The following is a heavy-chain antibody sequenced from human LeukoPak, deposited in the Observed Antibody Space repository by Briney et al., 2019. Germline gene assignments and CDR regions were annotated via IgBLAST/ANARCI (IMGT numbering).Heavy chain of an antibody. D-gene: IGHD1-1*01. J-gene: IGHJ3*02. CDR2: ISYDGSNK. Sequence: PGGSLRLSCAASGFTFSSYGMHWVRQAPGKGLEWVAVISYDGSNKYYADSVKGRFTISRDNSKNTLYLQMNSLRAGDTAVYYCARAQLERGAFDIWGQGTMVTVSS. CDR1: GFTFSSYG. CDR3: ARAQLERGAFDI. V-gene: IGHV3-30*03.